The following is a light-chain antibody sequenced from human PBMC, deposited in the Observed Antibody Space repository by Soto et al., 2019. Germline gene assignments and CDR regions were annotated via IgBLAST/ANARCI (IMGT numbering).Light chain of an antibody. CDR2: AAS. Sequence: AIRMTQSPSSFSASTGDRVTITCRVSQGISSYLAWYQQKPGKAPKLLIYAASTLQSGVPSRFSGSGSGTDFTLTIRALQPEDFATYYCQQLSRYPLTFGGGTKVDIK. CDR1: QGISSY. V-gene: IGKV1-8*01. CDR3: QQLSRYPLT. J-gene: IGKJ4*01.